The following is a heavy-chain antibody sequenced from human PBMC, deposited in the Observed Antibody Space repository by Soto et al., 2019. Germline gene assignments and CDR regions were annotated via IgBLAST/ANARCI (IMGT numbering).Heavy chain of an antibody. CDR2: IYHSGST. CDR1: GGSISSGGYS. CDR3: ARGPILDYGGYAFDI. Sequence: QLQLQGSGSGLVKPSQTLSLTCAVSGGSISSGGYSWSWIRQPPGKGLEWIGYIYHSGSTYYNPSLKSRVTISVDRSKNQFSLKLSSVTAADTAVYYCARGPILDYGGYAFDIWGQGTMVTVSS. J-gene: IGHJ3*02. D-gene: IGHD4-17*01. V-gene: IGHV4-30-2*01.